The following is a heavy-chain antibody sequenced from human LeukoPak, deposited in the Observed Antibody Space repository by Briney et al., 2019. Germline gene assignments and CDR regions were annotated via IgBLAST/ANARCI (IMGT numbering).Heavy chain of an antibody. V-gene: IGHV4-39*01. CDR3: ARQVGYSYGRFDY. J-gene: IGHJ4*02. D-gene: IGHD5-18*01. Sequence: SETLSLTCTVSGGSISSNGYYWGWIRQPPGKGLEWIGSIYYSGSTYYSPSLKSRLTISVDTSKNQFSLKLSSVSAADTAVYYCARQVGYSYGRFDYWGQGTLVTVSS. CDR2: IYYSGST. CDR1: GGSISSNGYY.